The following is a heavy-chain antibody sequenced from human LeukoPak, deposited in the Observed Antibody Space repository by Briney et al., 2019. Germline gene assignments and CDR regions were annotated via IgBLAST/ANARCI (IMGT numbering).Heavy chain of an antibody. CDR2: INHSGST. CDR3: ARDRFGTNWFDP. V-gene: IGHV4-34*01. J-gene: IGHJ5*02. D-gene: IGHD3-10*01. CDR1: GGSFSGYY. Sequence: SETLSLTCAVYGGSFSGYYWGWIRQPPGKGLEWMGEINHSGSTNYNPSLTSRVTISVDTSKNQSSLKLSSVTAADTAVYYCARDRFGTNWFDPWGQGTLVTVSS.